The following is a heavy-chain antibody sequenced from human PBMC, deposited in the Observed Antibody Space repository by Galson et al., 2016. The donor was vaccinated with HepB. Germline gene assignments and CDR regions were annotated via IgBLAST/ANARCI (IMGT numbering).Heavy chain of an antibody. Sequence: SLRLSCAASGFSFDDYAMHWVRQAPGKGLEWVSGISWNSETIGYADSVKGRFTISRDNAKNFVHLEMNSLRPEDTAFYYCAKGGPTMVRGIINYWGQGTLVTVSS. V-gene: IGHV3-9*01. J-gene: IGHJ4*02. D-gene: IGHD3-10*01. CDR3: AKGGPTMVRGIINY. CDR1: GFSFDDYA. CDR2: ISWNSETI.